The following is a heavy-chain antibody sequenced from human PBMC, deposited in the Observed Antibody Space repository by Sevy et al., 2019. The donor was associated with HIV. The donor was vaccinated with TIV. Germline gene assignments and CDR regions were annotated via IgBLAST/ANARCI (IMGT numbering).Heavy chain of an antibody. V-gene: IGHV3-23*01. CDR3: AEWRCRNAGPGQFDL. D-gene: IGHD6-13*01. J-gene: IGHJ5*02. Sequence: GGSLRLSCVGSGFTFGSYAMSWVRQAPGKGLEWVSGMSGNGGSIFYADSVKGRFTISRDNSKNSLFLQMNSLRADDTAVYYWAEWRCRNAGPGQFDLWGQGTLVTVSS. CDR2: MSGNGGSI. CDR1: GFTFGSYA.